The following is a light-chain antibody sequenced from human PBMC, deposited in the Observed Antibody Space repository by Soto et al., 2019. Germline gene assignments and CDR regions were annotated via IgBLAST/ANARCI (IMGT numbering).Light chain of an antibody. CDR2: GAS. J-gene: IGKJ5*01. CDR1: QSIRSN. V-gene: IGKV3-15*01. CDR3: QQYNNWPQIT. Sequence: EIVMTQSPDTLSVSPGEGATLSCRVSQSIRSNLAWYQQRPGQAPRLLMYGASTRADGIPARFTGSGSGTEFTLTISSLQSEDFAVYYCQQYNNWPQITFGQGTRLEIK.